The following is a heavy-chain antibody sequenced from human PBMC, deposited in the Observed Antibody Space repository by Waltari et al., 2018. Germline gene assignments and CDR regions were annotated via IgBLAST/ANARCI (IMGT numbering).Heavy chain of an antibody. CDR2: INGNGDYI. CDR1: GFTFRNYA. V-gene: IGHV3-23*04. CDR3: ARDALSPGRPLDY. D-gene: IGHD3-10*01. Sequence: EVQLAESGGGLVQPGGSLRLSCAGSGFTFRNYAMNWVRQAPGKGLEWVSHINGNGDYINYADSVKDRFTISRDNSKNTLSLQMNSLRGEDTAVYFCARDALSPGRPLDYWGQGTLVTVSS. J-gene: IGHJ4*02.